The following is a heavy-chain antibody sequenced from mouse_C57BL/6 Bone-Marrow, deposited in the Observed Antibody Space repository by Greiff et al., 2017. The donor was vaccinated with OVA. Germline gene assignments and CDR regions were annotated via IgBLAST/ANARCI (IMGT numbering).Heavy chain of an antibody. CDR1: GFTFSSYA. CDR2: ISDGGSYT. V-gene: IGHV5-4*03. D-gene: IGHD1-1*01. J-gene: IGHJ2*01. Sequence: EVKLVESGGGLVKPGGSLKLSCAASGFTFSSYAMSWVRQTPEKRLEWVATISDGGSYTYYPDNVKGRFTISRDNAKNHLYLQMSHLKSEDTAMYYCARYYYGSDFDYWGQGTTLTVSS. CDR3: ARYYYGSDFDY.